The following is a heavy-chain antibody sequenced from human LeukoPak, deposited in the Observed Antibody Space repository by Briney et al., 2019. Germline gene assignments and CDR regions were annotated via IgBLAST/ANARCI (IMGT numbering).Heavy chain of an antibody. Sequence: GGSLRLSCAVSGFTFNNYWMSWVRQAPGKGLEWVSSISSSSSYIYYADSVKGRFTISRDNAKNSLYLQMNSLRAEDTAVYYCARDTQNYFDYWGQGTLVTVSS. J-gene: IGHJ4*02. CDR3: ARDTQNYFDY. CDR2: ISSSSSYI. V-gene: IGHV3-21*01. CDR1: GFTFNNYW.